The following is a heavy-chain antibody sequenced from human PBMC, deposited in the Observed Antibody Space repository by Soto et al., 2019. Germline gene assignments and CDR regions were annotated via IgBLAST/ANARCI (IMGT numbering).Heavy chain of an antibody. CDR3: ERTRSVSSVRGSSDEKRRDP. D-gene: IGHD3-10*02. V-gene: IGHV3-21*01. CDR1: GFSFSTYG. Sequence: VSLLLSWSASGFSFSTYGMSWVRQAPGKGLEWVASISSNRDFIYYADSLKGRFAISRDNAQNSLYLEINSLRAEDTAVYYCERTRSVSSVRGSSDEKRRDPWSQGTPVTVSS. J-gene: IGHJ5*02. CDR2: ISSNRDFI.